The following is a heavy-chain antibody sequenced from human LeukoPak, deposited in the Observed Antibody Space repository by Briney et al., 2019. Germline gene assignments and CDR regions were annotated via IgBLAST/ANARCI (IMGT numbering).Heavy chain of an antibody. J-gene: IGHJ4*02. Sequence: GRSLRLSCAASGFTFSSYAMHWVRQAPGKGLEWVAVISYDGSNKYYADSVKGRFTISRDNSKNTLYLQMNSLRAEDTAVYYCARDWQQLAFDYWGQGTLVTVSS. CDR3: ARDWQQLAFDY. CDR1: GFTFSSYA. CDR2: ISYDGSNK. V-gene: IGHV3-30*04. D-gene: IGHD6-13*01.